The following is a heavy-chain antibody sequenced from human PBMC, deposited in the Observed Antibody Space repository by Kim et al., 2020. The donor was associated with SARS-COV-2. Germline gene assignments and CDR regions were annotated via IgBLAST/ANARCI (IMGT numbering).Heavy chain of an antibody. V-gene: IGHV1-18*01. CDR3: ARPAGYGDYGDWFDP. J-gene: IGHJ5*02. CDR2: ISAYNGNT. Sequence: ASVKVSCKASGYTFTSYGISWVRQAPGQGLEWMGWISAYNGNTNYAQKLQGRVTMTTDTSTSTAYMELRSLRSDDTAVYYCARPAGYGDYGDWFDPWGQGTLVTVSS. CDR1: GYTFTSYG. D-gene: IGHD4-17*01.